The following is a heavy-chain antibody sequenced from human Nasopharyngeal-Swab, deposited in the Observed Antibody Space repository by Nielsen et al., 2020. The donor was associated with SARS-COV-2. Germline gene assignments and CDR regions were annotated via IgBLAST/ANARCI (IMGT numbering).Heavy chain of an antibody. V-gene: IGHV1-18*01. D-gene: IGHD2-21*02. CDR2: ISAYNGNT. CDR1: GYTFTSYG. Sequence: ASVKVSCKASGYTFTSYGISWVRQAPGQGLEWMGWISAYNGNTNYAQKLQGRVTMTTDTSTSTAYMELRSLRSDDTAVYYCARLYCGGDCSYYYYYGMDVWGQETTVTVSS. CDR3: ARLYCGGDCSYYYYYGMDV. J-gene: IGHJ6*02.